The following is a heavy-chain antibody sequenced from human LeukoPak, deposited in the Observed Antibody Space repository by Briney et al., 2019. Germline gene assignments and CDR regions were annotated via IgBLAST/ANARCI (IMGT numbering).Heavy chain of an antibody. J-gene: IGHJ4*02. D-gene: IGHD4-17*01. CDR1: GFTFSNYC. Sequence: GGSLRLSCAAPGFTFSNYCMSWVRQAPGNGLEWVANIKQDGSDKYYVDSVNGRVPISRDNAKNLLYLQMNSVRAEDTALYYCARESGLDHGDRHAGACLDCWGQGTLVTVSP. CDR3: ARESGLDHGDRHAGACLDC. CDR2: IKQDGSDK. V-gene: IGHV3-7*03.